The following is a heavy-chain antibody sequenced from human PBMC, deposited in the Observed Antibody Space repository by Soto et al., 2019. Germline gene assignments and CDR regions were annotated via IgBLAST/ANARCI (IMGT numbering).Heavy chain of an antibody. Sequence: GESLKISCAASGFTFSSYGMHWVRQAPGKGLEWVAVISYDGSNKYYADSVKGRFTISRDNSKNTLYLQMNSLRAEYTSVYYCAKLFGDFWSGWDAFDIWGQGTMVTVSS. D-gene: IGHD3-3*01. CDR2: ISYDGSNK. CDR1: GFTFSSYG. CDR3: AKLFGDFWSGWDAFDI. J-gene: IGHJ3*02. V-gene: IGHV3-30*18.